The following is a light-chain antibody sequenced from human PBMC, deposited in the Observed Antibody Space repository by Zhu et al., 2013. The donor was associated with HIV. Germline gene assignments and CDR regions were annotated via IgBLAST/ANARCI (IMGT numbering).Light chain of an antibody. V-gene: IGKV3-20*01. CDR1: QSISGRY. J-gene: IGKJ5*01. CDR2: GAS. CDR3: QQFGSSP. Sequence: EIVLTQAPGTLSLSPGERATLSCGASQSISGRYLAWLQQRPGQAPRLLIYGASSRATGIPDRFSGSGFGTDFTLTISRLEPEDFAVYYCQQFGSSPFGQGTRLEIK.